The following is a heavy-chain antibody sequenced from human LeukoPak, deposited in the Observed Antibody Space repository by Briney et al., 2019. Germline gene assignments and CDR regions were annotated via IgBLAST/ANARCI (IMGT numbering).Heavy chain of an antibody. CDR3: ARNYFGSGSYPLPYYFDY. CDR2: IRGNGGST. J-gene: IGHJ4*02. D-gene: IGHD3-10*01. Sequence: GGSLRLSCAASGFTFSSYAMSWVRQAPGKGLEWVSTIRGNGGSTNYADSVKGRFTISRDNSKNTLYLQMNSLSADDTAVYYCARNYFGSGSYPLPYYFDYWGQGTLVTVSS. CDR1: GFTFSSYA. V-gene: IGHV3-23*01.